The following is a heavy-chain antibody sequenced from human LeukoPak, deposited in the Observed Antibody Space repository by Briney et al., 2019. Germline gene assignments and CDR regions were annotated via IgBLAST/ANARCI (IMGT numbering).Heavy chain of an antibody. J-gene: IGHJ4*02. CDR2: VYGNGNT. Sequence: PGGSLRLSCAGSGFTFSSHWMTWVRQPPGKGLEWVSTVYGNGNTAYTDSVKGRFTISRDNSKNTLLLQMNSLRAEDTAVYFCVRERLGAIVENWGQGVLVIVSS. CDR3: VRERLGAIVEN. D-gene: IGHD3-16*02. CDR1: GFTFSSHW. V-gene: IGHV3-53*01.